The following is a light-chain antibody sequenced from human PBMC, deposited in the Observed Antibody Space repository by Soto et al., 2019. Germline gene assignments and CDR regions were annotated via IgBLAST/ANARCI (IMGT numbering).Light chain of an antibody. Sequence: LTQPASVSGSPGQSITISCTGTSSDVGSYNLVSWYQQHPGKAPKLMIYEGSKRPSGVSNRFSGSKSGNTASLTISGLQAEDEADYYCCSYAGSSTYVFXTGTKVTVL. CDR2: EGS. J-gene: IGLJ1*01. CDR1: SSDVGSYNL. V-gene: IGLV2-23*01. CDR3: CSYAGSSTYV.